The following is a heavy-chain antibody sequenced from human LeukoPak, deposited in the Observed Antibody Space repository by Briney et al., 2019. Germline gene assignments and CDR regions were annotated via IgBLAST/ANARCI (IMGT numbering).Heavy chain of an antibody. CDR2: ISGSGGST. Sequence: PGGSLRLSCAASGFTFSSYAMSWVRQAPGKGLEWVSAISGSGGSTYYADSVKGRFTISRDNAKNSLYLQMNSLRAEDTAVYYCARARESGVVNYWGQGTLVTVSS. D-gene: IGHD2-21*01. V-gene: IGHV3-23*01. CDR1: GFTFSSYA. CDR3: ARARESGVVNY. J-gene: IGHJ4*02.